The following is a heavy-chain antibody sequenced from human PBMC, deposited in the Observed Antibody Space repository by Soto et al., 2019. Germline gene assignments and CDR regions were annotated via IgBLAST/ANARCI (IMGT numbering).Heavy chain of an antibody. J-gene: IGHJ4*02. CDR3: ASGSLAIYYFDY. CDR2: ISGSGGST. CDR1: GFTFSSYA. V-gene: IGHV3-23*01. D-gene: IGHD2-15*01. Sequence: EVQLLESGGGLVQPGGSLRLSCVASGFTFSSYAMSWVRQAPGKGLEWVSAISGSGGSTYYADSVKGRFTISRDNSKNTLYLQMNSLSAGDTAVYYCASGSLAIYYFDYWGQGTLVTVSS.